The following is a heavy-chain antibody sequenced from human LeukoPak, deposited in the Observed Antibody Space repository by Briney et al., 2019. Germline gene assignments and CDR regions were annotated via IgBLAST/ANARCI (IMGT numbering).Heavy chain of an antibody. J-gene: IGHJ6*03. CDR3: ARQVIAAGSNYYYYYHMDV. D-gene: IGHD6-6*01. V-gene: IGHV3-23*01. Sequence: GGSLRLSCAASGFSFSSYAMSWVRQAPGKGLEWVSSISGSGDITYYAESVKGRFAISRDNAKNTLYLQMNSLRAEDTAEYYCARQVIAAGSNYYYYYHMDVWGKGTTVTVSS. CDR2: ISGSGDIT. CDR1: GFSFSSYA.